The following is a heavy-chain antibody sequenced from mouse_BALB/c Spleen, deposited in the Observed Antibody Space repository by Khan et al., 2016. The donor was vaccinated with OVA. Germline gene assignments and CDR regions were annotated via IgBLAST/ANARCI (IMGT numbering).Heavy chain of an antibody. J-gene: IGHJ4*01. V-gene: IGHV2-6-1*01. CDR2: IWSDGST. D-gene: IGHD2-4*01. Sequence: QVQLKQSGPGLVAPSHSLSITCTISGFSLTNYGVHWVRQPPGKGLEWLVVIWSDGSTTYNSALKSRLTISKDNSKSQVFLKMNSLQTDDTAIYFCARQTYCQDDMINYWGQGTLVTVSS. CDR1: GFSLTNYG. CDR3: ARQTYCQDDMINY.